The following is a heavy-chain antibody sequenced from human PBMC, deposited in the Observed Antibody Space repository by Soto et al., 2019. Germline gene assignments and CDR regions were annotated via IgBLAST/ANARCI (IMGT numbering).Heavy chain of an antibody. Sequence: GASVKVSCKASGGTFSSYAISWVRQAPGQGLEWMGGIIPIFGTANYAQKFQGRVTITADESTSTAYMELSSLRSEDTAVYYCARLEIEMATINRAAYYYGMDVWGQGTTVTVSS. CDR2: IIPIFGTA. V-gene: IGHV1-69*13. J-gene: IGHJ6*02. CDR3: ARLEIEMATINRAAYYYGMDV. CDR1: GGTFSSYA. D-gene: IGHD5-12*01.